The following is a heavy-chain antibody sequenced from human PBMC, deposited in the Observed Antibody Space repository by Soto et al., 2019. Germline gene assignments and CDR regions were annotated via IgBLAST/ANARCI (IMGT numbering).Heavy chain of an antibody. V-gene: IGHV3-23*01. Sequence: GGSLRLSCAASGFTFSYYAVIWVRQAPGRGLAWVSTITSSGGTYYADSVKGRFTISRDNSKNTLYLQVTSLRAEDAAVYYCVKDAPGSGWLSDYWGQGTLVTVSS. CDR1: GFTFSYYA. D-gene: IGHD3-22*01. CDR3: VKDAPGSGWLSDY. CDR2: ITSSGGT. J-gene: IGHJ4*02.